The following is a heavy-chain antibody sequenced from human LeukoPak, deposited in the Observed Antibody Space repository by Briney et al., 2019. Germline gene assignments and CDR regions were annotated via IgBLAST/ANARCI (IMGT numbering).Heavy chain of an antibody. D-gene: IGHD2-2*02. J-gene: IGHJ6*03. CDR2: ISSNGGST. Sequence: GSLRLSCAASGFTFSSYAMHWVRQAPGKGLEYVSAISSNGGSTYYANSVKGRFTISRDNSKNTLYLQMGSLRAEDMAVYYCARDAEYCSSTSCYKDYYYYMDVWGKGTTVTVSS. V-gene: IGHV3-64*01. CDR1: GFTFSSYA. CDR3: ARDAEYCSSTSCYKDYYYYMDV.